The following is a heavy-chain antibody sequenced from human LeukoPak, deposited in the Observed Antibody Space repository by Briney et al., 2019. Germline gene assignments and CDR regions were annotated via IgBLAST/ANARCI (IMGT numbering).Heavy chain of an antibody. CDR1: GFTFDDYA. V-gene: IGHV3-43*02. CDR3: AKDITEGYGDQYVQYYFDY. D-gene: IGHD4-17*01. Sequence: GGSLRLSCAASGFTFDDYAMHWVRQAPGKGREGGSVISWDGGSTYYAEYVKGRFSISRDNSKNSLYRPIKGLRTEDTACYYCAKDITEGYGDQYVQYYFDYWGQGTLVTVSS. J-gene: IGHJ4*02. CDR2: ISWDGGST.